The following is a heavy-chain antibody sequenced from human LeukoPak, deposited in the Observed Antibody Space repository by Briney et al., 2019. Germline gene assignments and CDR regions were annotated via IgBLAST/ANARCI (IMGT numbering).Heavy chain of an antibody. CDR2: TSDDGSAK. Sequence: GGSLRLSCAASGFTFRSYAMHWVRQAPGKGLQWLALTSDDGSAKYYADSVKGRFTISRDNSQNTLYLQMNSLRAEETAMYYCARAPGGFHGDYSPIGYWGQGTLVTVSS. CDR1: GFTFRSYA. CDR3: ARAPGGFHGDYSPIGY. D-gene: IGHD4-17*01. J-gene: IGHJ4*02. V-gene: IGHV3-30-3*01.